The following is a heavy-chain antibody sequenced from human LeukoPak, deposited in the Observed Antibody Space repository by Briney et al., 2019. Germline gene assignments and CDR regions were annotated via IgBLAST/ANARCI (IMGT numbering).Heavy chain of an antibody. Sequence: ASVKVSCKASGGTFSSYAISWVRQAPGQGLEWMGRIIPILGIANYAQKFQGRVTITADKSTSTAYMELSSLRSEDTAVYYCARVPRYYYDSSGYAQDDYWGQGTLVTVSS. CDR1: GGTFSSYA. V-gene: IGHV1-69*04. CDR3: ARVPRYYYDSSGYAQDDY. CDR2: IIPILGIA. J-gene: IGHJ4*02. D-gene: IGHD3-22*01.